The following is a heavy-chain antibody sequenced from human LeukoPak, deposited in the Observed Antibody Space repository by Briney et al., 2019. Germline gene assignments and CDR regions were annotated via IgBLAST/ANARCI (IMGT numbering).Heavy chain of an antibody. D-gene: IGHD3-10*01. CDR3: ARDGEYGTGSYYRGCFDY. CDR1: GYSFTAFY. Sequence: ASVKVSCKASGYSFTAFYIHWVRQAPGQGLEWMGWIHPRSGETNYAYKFRGRVTMTRDTSISTTYMDLGSLGSDDTTVYYCARDGEYGTGSYYRGCFDYWGQGTLGSVSS. V-gene: IGHV1-2*02. J-gene: IGHJ4*02. CDR2: IHPRSGET.